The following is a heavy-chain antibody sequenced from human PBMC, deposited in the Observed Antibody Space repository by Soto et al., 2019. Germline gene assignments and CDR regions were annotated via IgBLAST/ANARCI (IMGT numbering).Heavy chain of an antibody. CDR3: ARGRVSVFDP. V-gene: IGHV3-13*01. CDR1: GFTFSSYD. J-gene: IGHJ5*02. Sequence: EVQLVESGGGLVQPGGSLRLSCAASGFTFSSYDMHWVRQVTGKGLEWVSAIGTAGDTYYPGSVKGRLTISRENAKNSLYLPMNSLRAGDTSVYYCARGRVSVFDPWGQGTLVTVA. D-gene: IGHD6-13*01. CDR2: IGTAGDT.